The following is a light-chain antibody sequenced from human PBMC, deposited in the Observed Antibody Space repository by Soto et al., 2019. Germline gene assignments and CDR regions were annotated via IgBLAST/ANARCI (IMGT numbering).Light chain of an antibody. V-gene: IGKV3-20*01. CDR1: QSVSSSD. CDR2: GAS. J-gene: IGKJ2*01. Sequence: EIVLTQSPGTLSLSPVDRATLSCRASQSVSSSDFSWYQQKAAQAPRLLIYGASSRATGIQDRFSGIGSGTDFTLTISRLEPEDFEVYYCQQYGSSPLYTFGQGTKLEI. CDR3: QQYGSSPLYT.